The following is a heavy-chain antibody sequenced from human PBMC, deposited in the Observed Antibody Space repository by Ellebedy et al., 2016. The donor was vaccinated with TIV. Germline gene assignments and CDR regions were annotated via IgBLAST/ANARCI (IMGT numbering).Heavy chain of an antibody. CDR2: IGATGIHT. CDR3: ARDRRHCGNECYLYYYYGMDV. V-gene: IGHV3-23*01. CDR1: GFSFSTYA. J-gene: IGHJ6*02. Sequence: GGSLRLSCAASGFSFSTYAMSWVRQAPGKGLEWVSGIGATGIHTYFADSVKGRFTISRDNLQNTVHLQMNSLRAEDTAVYYCARDRRHCGNECYLYYYYGMDVWGQGTTVTVSS. D-gene: IGHD2-21*01.